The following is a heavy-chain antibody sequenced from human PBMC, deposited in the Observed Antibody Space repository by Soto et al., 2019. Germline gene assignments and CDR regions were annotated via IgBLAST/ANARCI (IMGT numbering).Heavy chain of an antibody. CDR3: AKDPHQIFDGNYFDY. CDR2: ISGSGGST. V-gene: IGHV3-23*01. D-gene: IGHD3-3*01. J-gene: IGHJ4*02. Sequence: EVQLLESGGGSVQPGGSLRLSCAASGFTFSSYAMSWVRQAPGKGLEWVSAISGSGGSTYYADSVKGRFTISRDNSKNTLYLQMNSLRAEDTAVYYCAKDPHQIFDGNYFDYWGQGTLVTVSS. CDR1: GFTFSSYA.